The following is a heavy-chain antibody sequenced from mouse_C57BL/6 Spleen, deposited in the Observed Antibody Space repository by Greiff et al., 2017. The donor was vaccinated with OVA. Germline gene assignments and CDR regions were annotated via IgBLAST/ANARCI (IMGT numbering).Heavy chain of an antibody. D-gene: IGHD2-4*01. CDR3: ASGDYDAWFAY. J-gene: IGHJ3*01. CDR2: IDPSDSET. Sequence: VQLQQPGAELVRPGSSVKLSCKASGYTFTSYWMHWVKQRPIQGLEWIGNIDPSDSETHYNQKFKDKATLTVDKSSSTAYMQLSSLTSEDSAVYYCASGDYDAWFAYWGQGTLVTVSA. CDR1: GYTFTSYW. V-gene: IGHV1-52*01.